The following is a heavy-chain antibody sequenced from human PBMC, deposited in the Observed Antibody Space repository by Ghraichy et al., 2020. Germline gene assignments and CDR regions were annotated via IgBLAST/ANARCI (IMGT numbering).Heavy chain of an antibody. V-gene: IGHV4-59*01. CDR1: SGSISGFY. CDR3: ARDRRYCTNGVCYADPYFDY. J-gene: IGHJ4*02. Sequence: SETLSLTCTVSSGSISGFYWSWIRQSPGEGPVWMGYIYYSGSTNYKSSLESRLTISVDMSKNQFSLRLSSVTAADTAVYFCARDRRYCTNGVCYADPYFDYWGQGILVTVSS. D-gene: IGHD2-8*01. CDR2: IYYSGST.